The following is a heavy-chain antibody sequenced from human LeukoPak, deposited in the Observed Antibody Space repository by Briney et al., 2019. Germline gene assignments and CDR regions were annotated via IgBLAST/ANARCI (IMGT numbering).Heavy chain of an antibody. CDR1: GFTFSSYA. J-gene: IGHJ4*02. D-gene: IGHD1-20*01. Sequence: GRSLRLSCAASGFTFSSYAMHWVRQAPGKGLEWVAVISYDGSNKYYADSVKGRFTISRDNSKNTLYLQMNSLRAEDTAVYFCAKVKWKLIGYFDYWGQGTLDTVSS. V-gene: IGHV3-30-3*01. CDR2: ISYDGSNK. CDR3: AKVKWKLIGYFDY.